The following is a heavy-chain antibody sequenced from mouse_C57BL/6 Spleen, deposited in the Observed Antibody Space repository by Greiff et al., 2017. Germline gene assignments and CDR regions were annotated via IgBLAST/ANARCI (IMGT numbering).Heavy chain of an antibody. V-gene: IGHV1-76*01. CDR3: GREEGYDMDY. CDR1: GYTFTDYY. CDR2: IFPGSGNT. J-gene: IGHJ4*01. Sequence: QVQLQQSGAELVRPGASVKLSCKASGYTFTDYYINWVKQRPGQGLEWIARIFPGSGNTYYNEKFKGKATLTAEKSSSTAYMLLSSLTSEDSAVYFCGREEGYDMDYWGQGTTVTVSS.